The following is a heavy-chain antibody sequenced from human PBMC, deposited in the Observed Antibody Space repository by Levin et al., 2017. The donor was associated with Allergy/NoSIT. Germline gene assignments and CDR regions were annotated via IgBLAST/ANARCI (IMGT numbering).Heavy chain of an antibody. CDR1: GFTFTNAW. J-gene: IGHJ4*02. V-gene: IGHV3-15*01. Sequence: GESLKISCAASGFTFTNAWMSWVRQAPGKGLEWVGRIKRESDGGTTDYAVAVKGRFTISRDDSKNTLYLQINSLKTEDTAVYYCTTEHWLVNIDYWGQGTLVSVSS. CDR3: TTEHWLVNIDY. CDR2: IKRESDGGTT. D-gene: IGHD6-19*01.